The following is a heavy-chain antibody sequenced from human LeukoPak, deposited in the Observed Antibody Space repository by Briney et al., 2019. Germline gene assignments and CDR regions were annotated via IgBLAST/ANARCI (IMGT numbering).Heavy chain of an antibody. CDR3: ARDFGSSDAFDI. CDR1: GFTFSSYA. V-gene: IGHV3-30-3*01. D-gene: IGHD6-13*01. J-gene: IGHJ3*02. CDR2: ISYDGSNK. Sequence: GGSLRLSCAASGFTFSSYAMHWVRQAPGKGLEWVAVISYDGSNKYYADSVKGRFTISRDNSKNTLYLQMNSLRAEDTAVYYCARDFGSSDAFDIWGQGTMVTVSS.